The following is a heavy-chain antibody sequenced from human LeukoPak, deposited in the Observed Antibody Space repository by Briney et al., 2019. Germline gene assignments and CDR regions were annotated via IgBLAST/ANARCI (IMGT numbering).Heavy chain of an antibody. CDR3: ARVHRSSWPKRSCWFDP. J-gene: IGHJ5*02. D-gene: IGHD6-13*01. Sequence: PSETLSLTCAVYGGSFSGYYWSWIRQPPGKGLEWIGEINHSGSTNYNPSLKSRVTISVDTSKNQFSLKLSSVTAADTAVYYCARVHRSSWPKRSCWFDPWGQGTLVTVSS. V-gene: IGHV4-34*01. CDR2: INHSGST. CDR1: GGSFSGYY.